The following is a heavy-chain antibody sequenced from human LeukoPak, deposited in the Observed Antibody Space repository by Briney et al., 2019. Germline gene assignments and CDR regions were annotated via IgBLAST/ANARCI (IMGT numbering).Heavy chain of an antibody. D-gene: IGHD5-12*01. CDR2: ISGSGGRT. CDR3: AKDLAATIHEGYDI. CDR1: GFSFSSYA. Sequence: TGGSLRLSCVVSGFSFSSYAMSWVRQAPGKGLEWVSAISGSGGRTYYAHSVKGRFTISRDSSKNTLYLQMNSLRAEDTAIYYCAKDLAATIHEGYDIWGQGTMVTVSS. V-gene: IGHV3-23*01. J-gene: IGHJ3*02.